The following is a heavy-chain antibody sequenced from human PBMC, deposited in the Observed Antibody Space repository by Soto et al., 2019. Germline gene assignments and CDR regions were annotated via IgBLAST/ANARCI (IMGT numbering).Heavy chain of an antibody. D-gene: IGHD3-22*01. V-gene: IGHV3-23*01. CDR2: ISGSGGST. Sequence: AGGSLRLSCAASGFTFSSYAMSWVRQAPVKGLEWVSAISGSGGSTYYADSVKGRFTISRDNSKNTLYLQMNSLRAEDTAVYYCAKEGSPDYYDSSGYYRWWGQGTLVTVSS. CDR1: GFTFSSYA. CDR3: AKEGSPDYYDSSGYYRW. J-gene: IGHJ4*02.